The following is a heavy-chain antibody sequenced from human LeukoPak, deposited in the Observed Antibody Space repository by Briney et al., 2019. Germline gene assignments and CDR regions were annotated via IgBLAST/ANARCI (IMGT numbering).Heavy chain of an antibody. CDR2: FDPEDGET. CDR1: GYTLTELS. V-gene: IGHV1-24*01. J-gene: IGHJ4*02. CDR3: ATFHSSGYDYNGPSFDY. D-gene: IGHD5-12*01. Sequence: GASVKVSCKVSGYTLTELSMHWVRQAPGKGLEWMGGFDPEDGETIYAQKFQGRVTMTEDTSTDTAYMELSSLRSEDTAVYYCATFHSSGYDYNGPSFDYWGQGTLVTVSS.